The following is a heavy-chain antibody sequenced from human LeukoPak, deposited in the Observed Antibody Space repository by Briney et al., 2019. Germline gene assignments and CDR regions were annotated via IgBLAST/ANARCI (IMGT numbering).Heavy chain of an antibody. CDR1: GGSFSGYY. J-gene: IGHJ4*02. D-gene: IGHD2-15*01. CDR3: ARGTAVLVVVAATPRYFDY. Sequence: PSETLSLTCAVYGGSFSGYYWSGIRQPPGKGLEWMGEINHSGSTNYNPSLKSRVTISVDTSKNQSSPKPRSVTAAETAVYHCARGTAVLVVVAATPRYFDYWGQRTLVTLS. CDR2: INHSGST. V-gene: IGHV4-34*01.